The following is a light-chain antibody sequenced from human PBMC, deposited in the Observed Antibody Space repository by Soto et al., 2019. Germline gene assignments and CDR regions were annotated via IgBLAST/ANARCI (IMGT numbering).Light chain of an antibody. CDR1: QSVTTNY. V-gene: IGKV3-20*01. CDR2: GAS. J-gene: IGKJ1*01. CDR3: QQYGNSPRT. Sequence: EIVLTQSLGTLSLSPGEIATLSCRASQSVTTNYIAWYQQKPGQAPRLLIYGASNRATGIPDRFSGSGSGTDFTLTISRLEPEDFAVYYCQQYGNSPRTFGQGTRVEIK.